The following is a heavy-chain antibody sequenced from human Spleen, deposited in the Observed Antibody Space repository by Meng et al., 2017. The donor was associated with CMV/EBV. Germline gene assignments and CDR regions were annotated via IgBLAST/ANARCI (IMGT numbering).Heavy chain of an antibody. CDR2: INPDSGGT. V-gene: IGHV1-2*02. CDR3: ARHRRYCSSTSCYFLYYYYYYGMDV. J-gene: IGHJ6*02. Sequence: SVKVSCKASGYTFTGFYIHWVRQAPGQWLEWMGWINPDSGGTNYTQKLQGRVTMTTDTSTSTAYMDLRSLRSDDTAVYYCARHRRYCSSTSCYFLYYYYYYGMDVWGQGTTVTVSS. CDR1: GYTFTGFY. D-gene: IGHD2-2*01.